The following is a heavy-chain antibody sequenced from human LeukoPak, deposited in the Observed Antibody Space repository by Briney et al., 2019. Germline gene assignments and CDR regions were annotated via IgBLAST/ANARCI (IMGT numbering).Heavy chain of an antibody. CDR1: GGSISSYY. Sequence: SETLSLTCTVSGGSISSYYWSWIRQPPGKGLEWIGYIYYSGGTNYNPSLKSRVTISVDTSKNQFSLKLSSVTAADTAVYYCARDIYGDYFRFDYWGQGTLVTVSS. D-gene: IGHD4-17*01. J-gene: IGHJ4*02. CDR2: IYYSGGT. CDR3: ARDIYGDYFRFDY. V-gene: IGHV4-59*01.